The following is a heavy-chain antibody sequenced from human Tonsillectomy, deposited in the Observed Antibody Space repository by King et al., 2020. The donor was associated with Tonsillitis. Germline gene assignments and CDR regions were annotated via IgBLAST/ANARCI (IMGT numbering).Heavy chain of an antibody. J-gene: IGHJ6*03. Sequence: VQLQQWGAGLLRPSETLSLTCAVYGGSFSDYFWTWIRQHPRKGREWIGEISHSGSTHFNPSLKSRVTISLATSKNPFSLKLNSVTAADPAVYFCARLRYFDWLQTFFYYYMDVWGKGTTVTVSS. CDR3: ARLRYFDWLQTFFYYYMDV. V-gene: IGHV4-34*01. CDR1: GGSFSDYF. CDR2: ISHSGST. D-gene: IGHD3-9*01.